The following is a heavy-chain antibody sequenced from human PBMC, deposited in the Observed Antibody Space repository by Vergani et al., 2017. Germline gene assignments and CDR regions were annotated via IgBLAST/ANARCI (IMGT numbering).Heavy chain of an antibody. Sequence: QVQLQQWGAGVVKPSGTLSLTCAVFGQSFSSFYWSWIRQPPGKGLEWIGEICHTEDTKYSPSLKSRVTVSVDESRNLFSLRLNSVTAADTAVYYCATIGYRRWGDYFDYWGQGILVTVSS. V-gene: IGHV4-34*02. CDR1: GQSFSSFY. J-gene: IGHJ4*02. D-gene: IGHD2-2*02. CDR2: ICHTEDT. CDR3: ATIGYRRWGDYFDY.